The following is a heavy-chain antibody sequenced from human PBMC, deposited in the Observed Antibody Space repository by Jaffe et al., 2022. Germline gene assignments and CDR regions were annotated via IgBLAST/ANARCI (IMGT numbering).Heavy chain of an antibody. Sequence: QLQLRESGPGLVKPSQTLSLTCTVSGGSISSGRFHWSWMRQPAGKGLEWIGRINTDGSTSYSPSLNSRITISFDTSNNQFSLKLNSVTAADTAVYYCATYFEGNGGKGFWGQGTLVTVSS. CDR2: INTDGST. CDR1: GGSISSGRFH. V-gene: IGHV4-61*02. J-gene: IGHJ4*02. D-gene: IGHD3-9*01. CDR3: ATYFEGNGGKGF.